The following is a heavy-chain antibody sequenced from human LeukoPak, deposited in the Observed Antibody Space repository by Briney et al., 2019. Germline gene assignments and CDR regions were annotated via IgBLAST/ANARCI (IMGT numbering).Heavy chain of an antibody. Sequence: GGSLRLSCAASGFTVSSNYMSWVRQAPGKGLEWVSAISGSGGSTYYADSVKGRFTISRDNSKNTLYLQMNSLRAEDTAVYYCAKVPTTMEWLFDMPDYWGQGTLVTASS. CDR3: AKVPTTMEWLFDMPDY. V-gene: IGHV3-23*01. CDR2: ISGSGGST. J-gene: IGHJ4*02. CDR1: GFTVSSNY. D-gene: IGHD3-3*01.